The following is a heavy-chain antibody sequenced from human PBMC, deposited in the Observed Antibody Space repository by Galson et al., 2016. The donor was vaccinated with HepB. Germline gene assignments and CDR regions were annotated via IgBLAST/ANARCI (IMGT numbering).Heavy chain of an antibody. CDR2: ISGSGGGT. V-gene: IGHV3-23*01. D-gene: IGHD2-15*01. CDR1: GFTFSSYA. J-gene: IGHJ5*02. CDR3: AKDPGDIVVVVAAELNWFDP. Sequence: LRLSCAASGFTFSSYAMSWVRQAPGKGLEWVSAISGSGGGTYYADSVKGRFTISRDNSKNTLYLQMNSLRAEDTAVYYCAKDPGDIVVVVAAELNWFDPWGQGTLVTVSS.